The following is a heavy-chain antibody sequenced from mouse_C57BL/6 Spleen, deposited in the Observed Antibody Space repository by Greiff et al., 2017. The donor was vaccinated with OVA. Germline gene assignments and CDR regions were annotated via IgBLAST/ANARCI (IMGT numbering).Heavy chain of an antibody. D-gene: IGHD2-2*01. Sequence: EVKLMESGPGLVKPSQSLSLTCSVTGYSITSGYYWNWIRQFPGNKLEWMGYISYDGSNNYNPSLKNRISITRDTSKNQFFLKLNSVTTEDTATYYCARGVTTSWFDYWGQGTTLTVSS. CDR1: GYSITSGYY. J-gene: IGHJ2*01. V-gene: IGHV3-6*01. CDR3: ARGVTTSWFDY. CDR2: ISYDGSN.